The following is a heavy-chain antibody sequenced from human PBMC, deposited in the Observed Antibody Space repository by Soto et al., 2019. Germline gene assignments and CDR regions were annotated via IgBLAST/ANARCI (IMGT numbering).Heavy chain of an antibody. CDR2: MNPNSGNT. CDR3: ASLNMDTAMVRQGYYYYYMDV. J-gene: IGHJ6*03. D-gene: IGHD5-18*01. CDR1: GYTFTIYD. Sequence: ASVKVSCKASGYTFTIYDINWVLQATGQGLEWMGWMNPNSGNTGYAQKFQGRVTMTRNTSISTAYMELSSLRSEDTAVYYCASLNMDTAMVRQGYYYYYMDVWGKGTTVTVSS. V-gene: IGHV1-8*01.